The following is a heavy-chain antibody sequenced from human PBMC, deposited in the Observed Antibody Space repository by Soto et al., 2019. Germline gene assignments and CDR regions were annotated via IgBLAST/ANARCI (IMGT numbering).Heavy chain of an antibody. Sequence: QVQLVQSGAEVKKPGSSVKVSCKASGGTFSSYAISWVRQAPGQGLEWMGGIIPIFGTANYAQKFQGRVTITADKSTSTAYMELSSLRSEDTAVYYCAREVVSNQPYYSYGMDVWGQGTTVTVSS. V-gene: IGHV1-69*06. D-gene: IGHD2-15*01. CDR1: GGTFSSYA. CDR3: AREVVSNQPYYSYGMDV. J-gene: IGHJ6*02. CDR2: IIPIFGTA.